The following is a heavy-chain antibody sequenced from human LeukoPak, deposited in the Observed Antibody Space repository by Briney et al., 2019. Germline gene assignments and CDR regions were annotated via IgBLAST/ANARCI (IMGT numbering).Heavy chain of an antibody. CDR2: IIPILGIA. CDR3: ARAPIRFLEWLFTFDY. Sequence: SVKVSCKASGGTFSSYAISWVRQAPGQGLEWMGRIIPILGIANYAQKFQGRVTITADKSTSTAYMELSSLRSEDTAVYYCARAPIRFLEWLFTFDYWGQGTLVTVSS. CDR1: GGTFSSYA. V-gene: IGHV1-69*04. J-gene: IGHJ4*02. D-gene: IGHD3-3*01.